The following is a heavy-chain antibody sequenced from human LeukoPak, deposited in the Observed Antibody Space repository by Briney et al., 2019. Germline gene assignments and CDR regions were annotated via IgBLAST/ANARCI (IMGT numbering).Heavy chain of an antibody. V-gene: IGHV3-23*01. Sequence: PGGSLRLSCAASGFTFSSYSMNWVRQAPGKGLEWVSAISGSGGSTYYADSVKGRFTISRDNSKNTLYLQMNSLRAEDTAVYYCAKEDCSGGSCYRGVRYSYWGQGTLLTVSS. CDR1: GFTFSSYS. J-gene: IGHJ4*02. CDR3: AKEDCSGGSCYRGVRYSY. CDR2: ISGSGGST. D-gene: IGHD2-15*01.